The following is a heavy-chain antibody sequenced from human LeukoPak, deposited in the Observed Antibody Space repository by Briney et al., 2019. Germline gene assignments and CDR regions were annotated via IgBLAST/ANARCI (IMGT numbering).Heavy chain of an antibody. D-gene: IGHD3-16*01. Sequence: GASVKVSCKASGGTFSSYTISWVRQAPGQGLEWMGRIIPFLGITNYAHKFQGTVTITADTSKSTAYMELSSLRADEAAVYYCARGSLLTPKETNYYYGMDLWGEGTRVIVSS. J-gene: IGHJ6*04. CDR2: IIPFLGIT. V-gene: IGHV1-69*02. CDR3: ARGSLLTPKETNYYYGMDL. CDR1: GGTFSSYT.